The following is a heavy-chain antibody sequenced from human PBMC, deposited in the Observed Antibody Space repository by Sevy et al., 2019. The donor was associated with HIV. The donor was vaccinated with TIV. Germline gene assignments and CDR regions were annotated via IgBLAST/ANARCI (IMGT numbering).Heavy chain of an antibody. Sequence: GGSLRLSCATSGFTFSSYSMHWVRQAPGKGLEWVATISYDGSNKHYADSVKGRFTISRDNFKNSLSLQMNSLRAEDTAMYYCALERLSSDVAEDFQNWGQGTLVTVSS. CDR1: GFTFSSYS. V-gene: IGHV3-30-3*01. J-gene: IGHJ1*01. D-gene: IGHD1-1*01. CDR2: ISYDGSNK. CDR3: ALERLSSDVAEDFQN.